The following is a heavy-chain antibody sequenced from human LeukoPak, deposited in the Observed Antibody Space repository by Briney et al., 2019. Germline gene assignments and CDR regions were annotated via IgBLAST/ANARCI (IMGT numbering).Heavy chain of an antibody. Sequence: QSGGSLRLSCAASGFTFSSYEINGVRQAPGKGLEWVSYISSRGSTIFYTDSVKERFTISRDNAKNLLYLQMKSLRAEDTAVYYCARDRVDFDYWGQGTLVTVSS. D-gene: IGHD5-24*01. CDR2: ISSRGSTI. V-gene: IGHV3-48*03. J-gene: IGHJ4*02. CDR3: ARDRVDFDY. CDR1: GFTFSSYE.